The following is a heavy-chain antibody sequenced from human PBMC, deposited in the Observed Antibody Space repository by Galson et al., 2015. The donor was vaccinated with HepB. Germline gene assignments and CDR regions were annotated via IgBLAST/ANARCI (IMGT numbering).Heavy chain of an antibody. Sequence: SVKVSCKVSGYTLTELSMHWVRQAPGKGLEWMGGFDPEDGETIYAQKFQGRVTMTEDTSTDTAYMELSSLRSEDTAVYYCATGPDPPPRGVVRTYYFDYWGQGTLVTVSS. V-gene: IGHV1-24*01. CDR3: ATGPDPPPRGVVRTYYFDY. CDR2: FDPEDGET. J-gene: IGHJ4*02. CDR1: GYTLTELS. D-gene: IGHD4-23*01.